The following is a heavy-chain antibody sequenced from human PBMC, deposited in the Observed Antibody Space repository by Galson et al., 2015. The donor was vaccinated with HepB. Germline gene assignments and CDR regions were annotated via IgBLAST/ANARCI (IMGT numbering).Heavy chain of an antibody. CDR1: GFTFSTYG. V-gene: IGHV3-30*03. J-gene: IGHJ4*02. Sequence: SLRLSCAASGFTFSTYGIHWVRQSPGKGLEWVALISYDGTKEYNADTVRGRFTISRDNPKNTLYLQMNRLRAEDTAVYYCAREGQASRYFDYWGQGTLVTVSS. CDR3: AREGQASRYFDY. CDR2: ISYDGTKE.